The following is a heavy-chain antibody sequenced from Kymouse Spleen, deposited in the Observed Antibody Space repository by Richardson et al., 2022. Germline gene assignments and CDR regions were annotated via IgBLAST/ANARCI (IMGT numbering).Heavy chain of an antibody. CDR2: INHSGST. CDR1: GGSFSGYY. Sequence: QVQLQQWGAGLLKPSETLSLTCAVYGGSFSGYYWSWIRQPPGKGLEWIGEINHSGSTNYNPSLKSRVTISVDTSKNQFSLKLSSVTAADTAVYYCASRGYSYGFEDYWGQGTLVTVSS. V-gene: IGHV4-34*01. D-gene: IGHD5-18,IGHD5-18*01. CDR3: ASRGYSYGFEDY. J-gene: IGHJ4*02.